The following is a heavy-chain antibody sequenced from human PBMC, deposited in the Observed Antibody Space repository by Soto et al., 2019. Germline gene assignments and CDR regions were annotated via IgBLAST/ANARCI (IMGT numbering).Heavy chain of an antibody. J-gene: IGHJ4*02. CDR3: ARAPYTDYYDSSGYYPSYFDY. CDR2: IIPIFGTA. Sequence: QVQLVQSGAEVKKPGSSVKVSCKASGGTFSSYAISWVRQAPGQGLEWMGGIIPIFGTANYAQKFQGRVTITADESTSTAYMELSSLRSEDTAVYYCARAPYTDYYDSSGYYPSYFDYWGQGTLVTVSS. D-gene: IGHD3-22*01. V-gene: IGHV1-69*01. CDR1: GGTFSSYA.